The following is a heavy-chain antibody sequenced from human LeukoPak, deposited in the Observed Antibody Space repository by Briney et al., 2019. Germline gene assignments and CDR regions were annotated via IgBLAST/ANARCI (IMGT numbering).Heavy chain of an antibody. CDR2: IWYDGSNK. CDR1: GFTFSSYG. J-gene: IGHJ4*02. CDR3: ARNYYDSSGYYYHDY. V-gene: IGHV3-33*01. D-gene: IGHD3-22*01. Sequence: GGPLRLSCAASGFTFSSYGMHWVRQAPGKGLEWVAVIWYDGSNKYYADSVKGRFTISRDNSKNTLYLQMNSLRAEDTAVYYCARNYYDSSGYYYHDYWGQGTLVTVSS.